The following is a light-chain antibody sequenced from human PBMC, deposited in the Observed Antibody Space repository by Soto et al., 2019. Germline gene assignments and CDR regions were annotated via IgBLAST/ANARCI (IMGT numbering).Light chain of an antibody. CDR3: QSYDSSLSGSSYV. CDR2: GNS. J-gene: IGLJ1*01. Sequence: QSVLTQPPSVSGAPGQRVTISCTGSNSNIGAGYDVHWYQQLPGTAPKLLIYGNSNRPSGVPDRFSGSKSGTSASLAITGLQAEDEAGYYCQSYDSSLSGSSYVFGTGTKVTVL. V-gene: IGLV1-40*01. CDR1: NSNIGAGYD.